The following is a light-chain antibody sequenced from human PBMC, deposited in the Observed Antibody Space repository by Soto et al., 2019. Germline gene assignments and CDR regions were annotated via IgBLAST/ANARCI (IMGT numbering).Light chain of an antibody. Sequence: DVQLTQSPSSLSASVGERVTITCRASQTIAGYLNWFQQRPGKAPKLLIYTASTLQGGVPSRFSGSGSGTDFSLTISSLQPEDFATYYCQQSYNTPRTFGQGTKVEIK. J-gene: IGKJ1*01. CDR2: TAS. CDR3: QQSYNTPRT. CDR1: QTIAGY. V-gene: IGKV1-39*01.